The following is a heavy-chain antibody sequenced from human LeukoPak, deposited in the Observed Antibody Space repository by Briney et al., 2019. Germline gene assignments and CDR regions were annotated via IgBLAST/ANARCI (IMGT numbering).Heavy chain of an antibody. D-gene: IGHD3-16*02. CDR3: ARDPEGMGYHDY. CDR1: GGSISSGGYY. CDR2: IYYSGST. V-gene: IGHV4-31*03. Sequence: SQTLSLTCTVSGGSISSGGYYWSWTRQHPGKGLEWIGYIYYSGSTYYNPSLKSRVTISVDTSKNQFSLKLSSVTAADTAVYYCARDPEGMGYHDYWGQGTLVTVSS. J-gene: IGHJ4*02.